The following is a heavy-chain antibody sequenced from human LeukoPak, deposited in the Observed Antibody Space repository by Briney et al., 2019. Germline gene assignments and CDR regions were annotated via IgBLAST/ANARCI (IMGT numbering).Heavy chain of an antibody. CDR3: TSRVVVPAAISDY. CDR1: GFTVRGKY. CDR2: IYRCGTT. J-gene: IGHJ4*02. Sequence: GGSLRLSCVASGFTVRGKYMRWVRQGPWKGLEWVSFIYRCGTTDYAESVKGRFTISRDNSKITLYLQMNSLRAEDTAVYYCTSRVVVPAAISDYWGQGTLVTVSS. V-gene: IGHV3-53*01. D-gene: IGHD2-2*01.